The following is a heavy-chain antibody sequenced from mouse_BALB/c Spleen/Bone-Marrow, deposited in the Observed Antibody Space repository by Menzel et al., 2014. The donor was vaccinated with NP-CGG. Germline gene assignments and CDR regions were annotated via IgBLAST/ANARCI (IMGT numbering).Heavy chain of an antibody. J-gene: IGHJ4*01. CDR2: IYPYSGGT. CDR1: EYTFTDYN. CDR3: ARSGIPYAMDY. V-gene: IGHV1S29*02. D-gene: IGHD5-2*01. Sequence: VQLQQSGPELVKPGASVKISCKASEYTFTDYNMHWVKQSHGKSLEWIGYIYPYSGGTGYNQKFKSKATLTVDDSSFTAYMELRSLTTEDSAAYYCARSGIPYAMDYWGQGTSVTVSS.